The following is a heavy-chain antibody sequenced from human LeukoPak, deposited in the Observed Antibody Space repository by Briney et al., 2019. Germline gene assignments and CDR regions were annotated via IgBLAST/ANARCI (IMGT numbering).Heavy chain of an antibody. Sequence: RRASVKVSCKASGYTFTSYYMHWVRQAPGQGLEWMGIINPSGGSTSYAQKFQGRVTMTRDMSTSTVYMELSSLRSEDTAVYYCAREVSRLYCSGGSCYRYFQHWGQGTLVTVSS. CDR3: AREVSRLYCSGGSCYRYFQH. D-gene: IGHD2-15*01. CDR2: INPSGGST. V-gene: IGHV1-46*01. J-gene: IGHJ1*01. CDR1: GYTFTSYY.